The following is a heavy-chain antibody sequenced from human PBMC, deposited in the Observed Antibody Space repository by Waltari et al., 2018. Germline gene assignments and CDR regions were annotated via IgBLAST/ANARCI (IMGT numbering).Heavy chain of an antibody. D-gene: IGHD7-27*01. CDR2: ITGGGTNT. CDR1: GLPFKNYA. J-gene: IGHJ2*01. CDR3: AKGLGMRDWYFDI. V-gene: IGHV3-23*01. Sequence: EVRVLESGGGLVQPGGSLRLSCAASGLPFKNYAMAWVRQAPGKGLECVAVITGGGTNTYYADSVKGRFTVSRDNSKNTLELQMNNLRLEDTAVYFCAKGLGMRDWYFDIWGRGTLLTVSS.